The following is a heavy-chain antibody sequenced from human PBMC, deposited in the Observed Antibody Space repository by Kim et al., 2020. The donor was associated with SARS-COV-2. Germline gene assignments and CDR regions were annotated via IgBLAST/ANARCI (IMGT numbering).Heavy chain of an antibody. CDR2: VNNGGNA. J-gene: IGHJ4*02. V-gene: IGHV3-23*01. CDR3: AKDYPSSGRPTLDS. D-gene: IGHD3-22*01. CDR1: GFTFSRYA. Sequence: GGSLRLSCAASGFTFSRYAMSWVQAPGKGPEWIAAVNNGGNAYYANSAKGRFTVFRDNNRNTLDLQMNSLTAEDTALYFCAKDYPSSGRPTLDSCGQGT.